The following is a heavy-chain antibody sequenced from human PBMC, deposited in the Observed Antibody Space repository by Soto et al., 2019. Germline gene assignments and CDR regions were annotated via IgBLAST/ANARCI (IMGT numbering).Heavy chain of an antibody. CDR1: GESISSGGYY. J-gene: IGHJ4*02. Sequence: QVQLQESGPGLVKPSQTLSLTCSVSGESISSGGYYWSWIRHHPGKGLEWIGYIYDSESADYNPYLKSRVTTSMDTSKNHFAMRLSSVTAADTAVYHCARASSSSSAADYWGQGTLATVSS. D-gene: IGHD6-6*01. CDR2: IYDSESA. V-gene: IGHV4-31*03. CDR3: ARASSSSSAADY.